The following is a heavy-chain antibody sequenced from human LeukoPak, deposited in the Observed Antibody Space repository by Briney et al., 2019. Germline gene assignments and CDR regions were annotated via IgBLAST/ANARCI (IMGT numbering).Heavy chain of an antibody. CDR2: ISYDGSNK. V-gene: IGHV3-30-3*01. J-gene: IGHJ6*02. Sequence: PGRSLRLSCAASGFTFSSYAMHWVRQAPGKGLEWVAVISYDGSNKYYADSVKGRFTISRDNSKNTLYLQMNSLRAEDTAVYYCARGRSNALRYYYYGMDVWGQGTTVTVSS. D-gene: IGHD5-12*01. CDR3: ARGRSNALRYYYYGMDV. CDR1: GFTFSSYA.